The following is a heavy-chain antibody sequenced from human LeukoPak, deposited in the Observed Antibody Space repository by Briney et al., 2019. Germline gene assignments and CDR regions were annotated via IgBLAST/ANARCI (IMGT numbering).Heavy chain of an antibody. CDR2: IYVSGST. CDR3: ARGSSWYDY. V-gene: IGHV4-61*10. D-gene: IGHD6-13*01. CDR1: GGSVSSGTYY. Sequence: SETLSLTCTVSGGSVSSGTYYWTWIRQPAGNGLEWIGRIYVSGSTNYNPSLKSRVTISVDTSKDQFSLKLNSVTAADTAVYYSARGSSWYDYWGQGTLVTVSS. J-gene: IGHJ4*02.